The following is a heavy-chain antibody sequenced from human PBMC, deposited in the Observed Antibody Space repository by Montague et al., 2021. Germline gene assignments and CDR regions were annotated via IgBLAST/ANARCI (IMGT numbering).Heavy chain of an antibody. J-gene: IGHJ5*02. CDR2: IYHGTT. CDR3: AVGSESAWELLHH. CDR1: GDSISSKYF. D-gene: IGHD1-26*01. V-gene: IGHV4-4*02. Sequence: SETLSLTCTVSGDSISSKYFWSWVRQPLGKGLEWIGEIYHGTTSYSPSLKGRLTVSMDTSTNQFSLKLSSVTAADTAIYYCAVGSESAWELLHHWGQGILVTVSS.